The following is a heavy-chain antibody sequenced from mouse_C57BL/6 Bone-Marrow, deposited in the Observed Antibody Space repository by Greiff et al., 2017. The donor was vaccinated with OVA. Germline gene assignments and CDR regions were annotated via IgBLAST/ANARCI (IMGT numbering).Heavy chain of an antibody. CDR3: ARASNYFYAMDY. CDR1: GFTFSDFY. D-gene: IGHD2-5*01. V-gene: IGHV7-1*01. J-gene: IGHJ4*01. CDR2: SRNKANDYTT. Sequence: EVMLVESGGGLVQSGRSLRLSCATSGFTFSDFYMEWVRQAPGKGLEWIAASRNKANDYTTEYSASVKGRFIVSRDTSQSILYLQMNALRAEDTAIYYCARASNYFYAMDYWGQGTSVTVSS.